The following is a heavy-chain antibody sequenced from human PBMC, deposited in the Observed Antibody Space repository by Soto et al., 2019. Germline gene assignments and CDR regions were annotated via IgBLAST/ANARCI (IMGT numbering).Heavy chain of an antibody. J-gene: IGHJ4*02. Sequence: ASVKVSCKASGYTFTGYYIHWVRHTPGQGLEWMGWINPNNGGTNYVQKFQGRVTMARDTSISTAYMELRRLTSDDTAVYYCARDLPIVGTTTWDYWGQRTLVTVSS. CDR2: INPNNGGT. D-gene: IGHD1-26*01. CDR1: GYTFTGYY. V-gene: IGHV1-2*02. CDR3: ARDLPIVGTTTWDY.